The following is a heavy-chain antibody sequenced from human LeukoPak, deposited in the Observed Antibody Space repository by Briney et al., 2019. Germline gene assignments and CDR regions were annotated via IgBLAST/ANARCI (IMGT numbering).Heavy chain of an antibody. J-gene: IGHJ3*02. Sequence: ASVKVSCKASGYSFTGYSMHWVRQAPGQGLQWMGRINPNSGGTNYAQKFQGRVTMTRDTSISTAYMELSRLISDDTAVYYCARSASPYCGTDCYYAFHMWGQGTMVTVSS. CDR3: ARSASPYCGTDCYYAFHM. D-gene: IGHD2-21*01. CDR1: GYSFTGYS. CDR2: INPNSGGT. V-gene: IGHV1-2*02.